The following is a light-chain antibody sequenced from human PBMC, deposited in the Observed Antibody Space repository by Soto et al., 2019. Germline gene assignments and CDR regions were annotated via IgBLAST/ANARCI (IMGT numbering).Light chain of an antibody. V-gene: IGLV1-40*01. CDR3: QSYDCSLSGSL. J-gene: IGLJ2*01. CDR1: SSNIGAGYD. CDR2: GNS. Sequence: QSVLTQPPSVSGAPGQRVTISCTGSSSNIGAGYDVHWYQQLPGTAPKLLIYGNSNRPSGVPDRFSGSKSGTSASLAITGLQAEDEADYYCQSYDCSLSGSLFGGGTKLTVL.